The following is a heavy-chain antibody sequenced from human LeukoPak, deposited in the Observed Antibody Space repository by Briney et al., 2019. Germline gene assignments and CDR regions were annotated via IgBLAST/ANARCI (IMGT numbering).Heavy chain of an antibody. CDR1: GGSISSYY. CDR2: IYYSGST. CDR3: ATLNDILTGYRYFDY. D-gene: IGHD3-9*01. V-gene: IGHV4-59*01. Sequence: PSETLSLTCTVSGGSISSYYWSWIRQPPGKGLEWIGYIYYSGSTNYNPSLKSRVTISVDTSKNQFSPKLSSVTAADTAVYYCATLNDILTGYRYFDYWGQGTLVTVSS. J-gene: IGHJ4*02.